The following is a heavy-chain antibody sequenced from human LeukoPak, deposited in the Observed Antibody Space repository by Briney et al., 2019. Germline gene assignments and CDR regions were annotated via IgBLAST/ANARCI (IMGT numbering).Heavy chain of an antibody. CDR3: ARSGFGELTRWFDP. CDR1: GGTFSSYA. D-gene: IGHD3-10*01. CDR2: IIPIFGTA. Sequence: SVKVSCTASGGTFSSYAISWVRQAPGQGLEWMGRIIPIFGTANYAQKFQGRVTITTDESTSTAYMELSSLRSEDTAVYYCARSGFGELTRWFDPWGQGTLVTVSS. V-gene: IGHV1-69*05. J-gene: IGHJ5*02.